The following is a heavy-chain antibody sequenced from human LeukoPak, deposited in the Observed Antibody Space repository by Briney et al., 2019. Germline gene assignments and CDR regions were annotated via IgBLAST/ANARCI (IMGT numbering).Heavy chain of an antibody. CDR3: ARDGVRQQLILYYYNMDV. J-gene: IGHJ6*03. CDR2: ISPYNGNT. CDR1: GYTFISYG. V-gene: IGHV1-18*01. D-gene: IGHD6-13*01. Sequence: ASVKVSCKASGYTFISYGISWVRQAPGQGLEWMGWISPYNGNTNYAQKFQGRVTMTTDASTSTVYMEVRSLRSDDTAVYYCARDGVRQQLILYYYNMDVWGEGTTVTVSS.